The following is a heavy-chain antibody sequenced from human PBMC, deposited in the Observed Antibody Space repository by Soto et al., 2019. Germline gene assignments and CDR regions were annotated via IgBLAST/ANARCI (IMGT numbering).Heavy chain of an antibody. CDR2: INAGNGNT. Sequence: QVLLVQSGAEVKKPGASVKVSCKASGYTFTSYAMHWVRQAPGQRLEWMGWINAGNGNTKYSQKFQGRVTITRDTSASTAYMELSCLRYEDTAVYYCARESLYDYVWGSYRSYFDYWGQGTLVTVSS. V-gene: IGHV1-3*01. D-gene: IGHD3-16*02. CDR3: ARESLYDYVWGSYRSYFDY. CDR1: GYTFTSYA. J-gene: IGHJ4*02.